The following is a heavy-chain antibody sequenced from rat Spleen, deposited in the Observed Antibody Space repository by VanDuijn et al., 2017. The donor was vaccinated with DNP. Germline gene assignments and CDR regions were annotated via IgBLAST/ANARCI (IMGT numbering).Heavy chain of an antibody. D-gene: IGHD4-3*01. J-gene: IGHJ2*01. CDR2: ISSTGGRT. Sequence: EVQLVESGGGLVQPGNSLKLSCVASGFTFSNYDMAWVRQAPTRGLEWVASISSTGGRTYYRDSVRGRFTVSRDNAKNTLYLQMNSLRSEDMATYYCARWNSGHFDYWGQGVMVPVSS. CDR3: ARWNSGHFDY. V-gene: IGHV5S23*01. CDR1: GFTFSNYD.